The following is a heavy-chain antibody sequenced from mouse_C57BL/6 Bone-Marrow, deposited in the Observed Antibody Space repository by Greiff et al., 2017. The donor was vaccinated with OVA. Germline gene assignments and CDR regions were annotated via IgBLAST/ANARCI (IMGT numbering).Heavy chain of an antibody. D-gene: IGHD1-1*01. CDR1: GFTFTDYY. CDR2: IRNKANGYTT. CDR3: ARSLTTVVVDAMDY. Sequence: EVKLVESGGGLVQPGGSLSLSCAASGFTFTDYYMSWVRQPPGKALEWLGFIRNKANGYTTEYSASVKGRFTLSRDNSQSILYLQMNALRAEDSATYYCARSLTTVVVDAMDYWGQGTSVTVSS. J-gene: IGHJ4*01. V-gene: IGHV7-3*01.